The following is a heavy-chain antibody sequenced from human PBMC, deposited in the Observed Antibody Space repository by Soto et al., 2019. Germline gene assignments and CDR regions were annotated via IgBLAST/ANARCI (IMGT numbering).Heavy chain of an antibody. CDR1: GFTFSSYD. V-gene: IGHV3-23*01. CDR3: AKGRSYYYYYGVDV. J-gene: IGHJ6*02. Sequence: GGSMRLSCVASGFTFSSYDMHWVRQATGKGLEWVSDIIDSGGSTYYADSVKGRFTISRDNSKSTLYLQMNSLRAEDTALYYCAKGRSYYYYYGVDVWGQGTTVTVSS. CDR2: IIDSGGST.